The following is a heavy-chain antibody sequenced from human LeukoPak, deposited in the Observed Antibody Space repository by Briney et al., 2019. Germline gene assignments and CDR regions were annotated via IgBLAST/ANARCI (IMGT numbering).Heavy chain of an antibody. V-gene: IGHV3-74*01. Sequence: GGSLRLSCAASGFTFSNYWMSWVRQAPGKGLVWVSRIKGDGNTNYADSVKGRFTISRDNAKNTVSLQMNSLRAEDTGVYYCARAPSEIGGYYPEYFRHWGQGTLVTVSS. D-gene: IGHD3-22*01. J-gene: IGHJ1*01. CDR3: ARAPSEIGGYYPEYFRH. CDR1: GFTFSNYW. CDR2: IKGDGNT.